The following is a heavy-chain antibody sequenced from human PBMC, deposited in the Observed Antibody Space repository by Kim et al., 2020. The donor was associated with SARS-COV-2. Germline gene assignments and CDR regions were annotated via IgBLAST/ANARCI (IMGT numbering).Heavy chain of an antibody. J-gene: IGHJ5*02. Sequence: SVKVSCKASGGTFSSYAISWVRQAPGQGLEWMGGIIPIFGTANYAQKFQGRVTITADESTSTAYMELSSLRSEDTAVYYCARQQWFGELLYNWFDPWGQGTLVTVSS. CDR3: ARQQWFGELLYNWFDP. V-gene: IGHV1-69*13. D-gene: IGHD3-10*01. CDR2: IIPIFGTA. CDR1: GGTFSSYA.